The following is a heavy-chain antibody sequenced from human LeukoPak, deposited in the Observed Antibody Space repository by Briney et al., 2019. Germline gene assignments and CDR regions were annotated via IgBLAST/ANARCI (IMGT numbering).Heavy chain of an antibody. Sequence: SETLSLTCTASGGSISSYYWSWIRQPPGKGLEWIGYIYYSGSTNYNPSLKSRVTISIDTSNNQFSLKLSSVTAADTAVYYCAAESERWLVRSWGQGTLVTVSS. CDR1: GGSISSYY. CDR3: AAESERWLVRS. CDR2: IYYSGST. D-gene: IGHD6-19*01. J-gene: IGHJ4*02. V-gene: IGHV4-59*01.